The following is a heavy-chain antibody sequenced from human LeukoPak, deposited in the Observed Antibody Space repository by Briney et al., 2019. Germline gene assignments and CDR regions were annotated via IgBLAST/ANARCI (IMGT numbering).Heavy chain of an antibody. Sequence: PGGSLRLSCAASGFTSSSYAMSWVRQAPGKGLEWVSAISGSGGSTYYADSVKGRFTISRDNSKNTLYLQMNSLRAEDTAVYYCAKDRVVGTYYYDSSGYSPDAFDIWGQGTMVTVSS. V-gene: IGHV3-23*01. CDR3: AKDRVVGTYYYDSSGYSPDAFDI. D-gene: IGHD3-22*01. CDR1: GFTSSSYA. CDR2: ISGSGGST. J-gene: IGHJ3*02.